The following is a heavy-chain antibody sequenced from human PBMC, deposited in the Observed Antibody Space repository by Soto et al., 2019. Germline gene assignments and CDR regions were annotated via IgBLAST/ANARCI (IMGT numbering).Heavy chain of an antibody. J-gene: IGHJ3*02. Sequence: SETLSLTCAVSGDSITSAWWSWVRQPPGKGLEWIGEMHHNGSTYYNPSLKSRVTISVDTSKNQFSLKLSSVTAADTAVYYCAIRGAFDIWGQGTMVTVSS. V-gene: IGHV4-4*02. CDR1: GDSITSAW. CDR2: MHHNGST. CDR3: AIRGAFDI.